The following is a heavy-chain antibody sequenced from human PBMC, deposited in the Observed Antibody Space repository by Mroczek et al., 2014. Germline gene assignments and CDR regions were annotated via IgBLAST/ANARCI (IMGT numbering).Heavy chain of an antibody. Sequence: QVQLQESGAGLLKPSETLSLTCAVYGGSFSGYYWSWIRQPPGKGLEWIGEINHSGSTNYNPSLKSRVTISVDTSKNQFSLKLSSVTAADTAVYYCARGCSTVTLYFDYWGQGTLVTVSS. CDR3: ARGCSTVTLYFDY. CDR2: INHSGST. V-gene: IGHV4-34*01. D-gene: IGHD4-17*01. CDR1: GGSFSGYY. J-gene: IGHJ4*02.